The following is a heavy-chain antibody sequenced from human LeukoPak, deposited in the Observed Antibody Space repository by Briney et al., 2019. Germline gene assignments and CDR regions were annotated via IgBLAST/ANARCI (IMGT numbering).Heavy chain of an antibody. CDR3: ARETTVTHWYFDL. Sequence: SQTLSLTCAVSGGSISSDGYSWSWIRQPPGKGLEWIGYIYHSGSTYYNPSLKSRVTISVDRSKNQFSLKLSSVTAADTAVYHCARETTVTHWYFDLWGRGTLVTVSS. V-gene: IGHV4-30-2*01. CDR2: IYHSGST. J-gene: IGHJ2*01. CDR1: GGSISSDGYS. D-gene: IGHD4-17*01.